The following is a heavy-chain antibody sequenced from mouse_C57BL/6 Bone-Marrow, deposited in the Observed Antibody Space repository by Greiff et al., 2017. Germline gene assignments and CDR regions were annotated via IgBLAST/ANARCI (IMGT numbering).Heavy chain of an antibody. V-gene: IGHV1-55*01. J-gene: IGHJ2*01. D-gene: IGHD2-3*01. CDR3: ARIDGYLYYFDY. CDR2: IYPGSGST. Sequence: QVQLQQPGAELVKPGASVKMSCKASGYTFTSYWITWVKQRPGQGLAWIGDIYPGSGSTNYTEKFKSKATLTVDTSSSTAYMQLSSMTAEDSAVYYCARIDGYLYYFDYWGQGTTLTVSS. CDR1: GYTFTSYW.